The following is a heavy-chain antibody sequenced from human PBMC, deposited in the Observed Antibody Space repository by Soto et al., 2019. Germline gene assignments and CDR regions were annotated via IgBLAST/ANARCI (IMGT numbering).Heavy chain of an antibody. D-gene: IGHD3-10*01. J-gene: IGHJ4*02. CDR3: ARVGITMVRGELMRQGYFDY. V-gene: IGHV1-46*03. CDR1: GYTFTSYY. Sequence: QVQLVQSGAEVKKPGASVKVSCKASGYTFTSYYMHWVRQAPGQGLEWMGIINPSGGSTSYAQKFQGRVTMTRDTSTSTVYMERSSLRSEDTAVYYCARVGITMVRGELMRQGYFDYWGQGTLVTVSS. CDR2: INPSGGST.